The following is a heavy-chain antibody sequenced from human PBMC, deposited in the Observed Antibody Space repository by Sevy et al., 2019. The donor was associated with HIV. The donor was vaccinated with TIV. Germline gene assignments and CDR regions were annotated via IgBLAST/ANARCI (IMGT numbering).Heavy chain of an antibody. D-gene: IGHD2-2*01. CDR2: INHSGST. CDR1: GGSFSGYY. CDR3: ARGPVLPAGDYGMGV. Sequence: SETLSLTCAVYGGSFSGYYWSWIRQPPGKGLEWIGEINHSGSTNYNPSLKSRVTISVDTSKNQFSLKLSSVTAADTAVYYCARGPVLPAGDYGMGVWGQGTTVTVSS. J-gene: IGHJ6*02. V-gene: IGHV4-34*01.